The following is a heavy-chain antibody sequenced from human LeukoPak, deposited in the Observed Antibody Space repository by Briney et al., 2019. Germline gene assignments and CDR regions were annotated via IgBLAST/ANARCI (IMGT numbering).Heavy chain of an antibody. J-gene: IGHJ6*02. CDR3: AKDHRGYSGSLDGGMDV. D-gene: IGHD1-26*01. CDR1: GLTFSSYA. CDR2: ISGSGGST. V-gene: IGHV3-23*01. Sequence: GGSLRLSCAASGLTFSSYAMSWVRQAPGKGLEWVSAISGSGGSTYYADSVKGRFTISRDNSKNTLYLQMNSLRAEDTAVYYCAKDHRGYSGSLDGGMDVWGQGTTVTVSS.